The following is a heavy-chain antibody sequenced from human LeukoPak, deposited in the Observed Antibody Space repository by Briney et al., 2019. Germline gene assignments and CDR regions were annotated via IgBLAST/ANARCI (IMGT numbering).Heavy chain of an antibody. V-gene: IGHV1-46*01. CDR1: GYTFTSYY. Sequence: ASVKVSCKASGYTFTSYYMHWVRQAPGQGLEWMGLINPTGGSTGYAQKFQGRVTMTRDMSTSTDYMELSSLRSEDTAIYYCARDNSVGNNAWWFDPWGQGTLVTVSS. D-gene: IGHD1-26*01. J-gene: IGHJ5*02. CDR2: INPTGGST. CDR3: ARDNSVGNNAWWFDP.